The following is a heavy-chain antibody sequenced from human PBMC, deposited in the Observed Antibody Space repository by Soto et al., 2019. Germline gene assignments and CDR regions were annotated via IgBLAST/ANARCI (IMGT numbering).Heavy chain of an antibody. J-gene: IGHJ3*02. CDR2: IIPILGIA. V-gene: IGHV1-69*04. Sequence: GASVKVSCKASGGTFSSYTISWVRQAPGQGHEWMGRIIPILGIANYSQKFQGRVTITADKSTSTAYMELSSLRSEDTAVYYCARDAGITIFGVVTPKAFDIWGQGTMVTVS. CDR1: GGTFSSYT. CDR3: ARDAGITIFGVVTPKAFDI. D-gene: IGHD3-3*01.